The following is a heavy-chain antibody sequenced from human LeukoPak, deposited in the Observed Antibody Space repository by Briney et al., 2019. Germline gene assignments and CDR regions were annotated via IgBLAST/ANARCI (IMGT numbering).Heavy chain of an antibody. CDR2: TYYRSKWYT. D-gene: IGHD6-25*01. J-gene: IGHJ4*02. CDR1: GDSGSSHSAA. V-gene: IGHV6-1*01. Sequence: SGPTLVKPSQILSLTCAISGDSGSSHSAAWNWIRQSQSRGLEWLGRTYYRSKWYTESAPSVKSRITINPDPSKNQFSLQLNSVTPEDTAVYYCARGFLKLYFDFWGQGALVTVSS. CDR3: ARGFLKLYFDF.